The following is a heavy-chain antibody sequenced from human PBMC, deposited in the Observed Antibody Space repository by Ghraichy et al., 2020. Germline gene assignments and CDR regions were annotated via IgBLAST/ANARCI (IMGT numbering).Heavy chain of an antibody. J-gene: IGHJ4*02. V-gene: IGHV3-30-3*01. CDR2: ISYDGSNK. CDR3: ARGGSESLDY. D-gene: IGHD3-10*01. Sequence: GESLNISCAASGFTFSSYAMHWVRQAPGKGLEWVAVISYDGSNKYYADSVKGRFTISRDNSKNTLYLQMNSLRAEDTAVYYCARGGSESLDYWGQGTLVTVSS. CDR1: GFTFSSYA.